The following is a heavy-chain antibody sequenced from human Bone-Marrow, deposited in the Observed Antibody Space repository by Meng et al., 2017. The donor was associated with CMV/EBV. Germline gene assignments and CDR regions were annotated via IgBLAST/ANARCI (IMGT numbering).Heavy chain of an antibody. J-gene: IGHJ3*02. Sequence: SETLSLTCTASAGSISSSSYYWGWIRQPPGKGLEWIGSIYYSESTYYNPSLKSRVTMSVDTSKNQFSLKLSSVTAADTAVYYCARSIAARPGGTPDAFDIWGQGTMVTVSS. V-gene: IGHV4-39*07. CDR3: ARSIAARPGGTPDAFDI. CDR2: IYYSEST. D-gene: IGHD6-6*01. CDR1: AGSISSSSYY.